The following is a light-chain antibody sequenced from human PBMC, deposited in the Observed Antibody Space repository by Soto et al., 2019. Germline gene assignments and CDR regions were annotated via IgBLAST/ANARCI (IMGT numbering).Light chain of an antibody. J-gene: IGKJ2*01. CDR3: QQSYSTPHT. CDR2: APS. CDR1: QSISSY. V-gene: IGKV1-39*01. Sequence: DIQMTQSPSSLSASVGDRVTITCRASQSISSYLNWYQQKRGKAPKLLIYAPSSLQSGVPSRFSGSGSGTDFTLNISSLQPEDVATYYCQQSYSTPHTFGQGTKLEIK.